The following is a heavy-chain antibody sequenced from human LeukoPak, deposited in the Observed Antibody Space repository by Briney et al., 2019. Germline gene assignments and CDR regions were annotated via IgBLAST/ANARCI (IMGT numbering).Heavy chain of an antibody. CDR1: GYTFTGYY. D-gene: IGHD1-26*01. V-gene: IGHV1-2*02. CDR3: ARSTRTPYSGSYEWFDP. J-gene: IGHJ5*02. CDR2: INPNSGGT. Sequence: GASVKVFCKASGYTFTGYYMHWVRQAPGQGLEWMGWINPNSGGTNYAQKFQGRVTMTRDTSISTAYMELSRLRSDDTAVYYCARSTRTPYSGSYEWFDPWGQGTLVTVSS.